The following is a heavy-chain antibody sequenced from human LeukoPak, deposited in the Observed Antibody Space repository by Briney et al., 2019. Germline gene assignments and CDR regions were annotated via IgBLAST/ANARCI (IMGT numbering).Heavy chain of an antibody. CDR1: GDSVSINSAA. CDR3: ARSPSPYSSGWYFDY. Sequence: SQTLSLTCAISGDSVSINSAAWNWIRQTPSRGLEWLGRTYQRSKWYNDYAVSVKSRITINPDISKNQFSLQLNSVTPEDTAVYYCARSPSPYSSGWYFDYWGQGTLVTVSS. D-gene: IGHD6-19*01. V-gene: IGHV6-1*01. J-gene: IGHJ4*02. CDR2: TYQRSKWYN.